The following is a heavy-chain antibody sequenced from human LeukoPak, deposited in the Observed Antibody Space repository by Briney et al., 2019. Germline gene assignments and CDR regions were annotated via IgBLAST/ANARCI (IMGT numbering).Heavy chain of an antibody. CDR2: ISGSGDNT. D-gene: IGHD6-6*01. CDR3: AKWKYSNSGIDDY. V-gene: IGHV3-23*01. J-gene: IGHJ4*02. Sequence: GGSLRLSCAASGFTFSSYAVSWVRQVPGKGLEWVSVISGSGDNTYYADSVKGRFTISRDNSKNMLYLQMNSLRAEDTAVYYCAKWKYSNSGIDDYWGQGTLVTVSS. CDR1: GFTFSSYA.